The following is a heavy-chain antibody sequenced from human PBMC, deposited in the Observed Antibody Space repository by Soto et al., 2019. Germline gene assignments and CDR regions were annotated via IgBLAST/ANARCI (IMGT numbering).Heavy chain of an antibody. D-gene: IGHD2-21*02. J-gene: IGHJ4*02. CDR3: ARVGGDFRYFDS. CDR2: TRNKANSYTT. Sequence: EVQLLESGGGLVQPGGSLILSCAASGFTFSDHYMDWVRQAPGKGLEWVGRTRNKANSYTTEYAASVKGRFTISRDDSKNSLYLQMNSLKTEDTAVYYCARVGGDFRYFDSWGQGALVTVSS. CDR1: GFTFSDHY. V-gene: IGHV3-72*01.